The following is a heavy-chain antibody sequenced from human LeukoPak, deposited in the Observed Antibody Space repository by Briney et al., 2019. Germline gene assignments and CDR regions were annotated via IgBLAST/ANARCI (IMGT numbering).Heavy chain of an antibody. D-gene: IGHD2-2*01. Sequence: SETLSLTCAVSGGSISSGGYSWSWIRQPPGKGLEWIGYIYHSGSTYYNPSLKSRVTISVDRSKNQFSLKLSSVTAADTAVYYCARGGYCSSTSCLLFDYWGQGTLVTVSS. CDR1: GGSISSGGYS. CDR3: ARGGYCSSTSCLLFDY. J-gene: IGHJ4*02. V-gene: IGHV4-30-2*01. CDR2: IYHSGST.